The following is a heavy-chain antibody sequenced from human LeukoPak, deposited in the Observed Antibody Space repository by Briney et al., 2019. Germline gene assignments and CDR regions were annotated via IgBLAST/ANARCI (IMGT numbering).Heavy chain of an antibody. CDR3: ARRVDGGISRAALLEY. V-gene: IGHV5-51*01. CDR1: GYSFTTYW. J-gene: IGHJ4*02. CDR2: VYPGNSRT. D-gene: IGHD4-23*01. Sequence: GESLKISCEASGYSFTTYWIAWVRQLPGKGLEWMGIVYPGNSRTRYSPSFQGRVTISADRSINTAYLEWSSLKASDTAMYYCARRVDGGISRAALLEYWGQGTQVTVSS.